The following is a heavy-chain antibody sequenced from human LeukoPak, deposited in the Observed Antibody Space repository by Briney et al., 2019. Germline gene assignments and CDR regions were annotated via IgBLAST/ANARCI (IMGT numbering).Heavy chain of an antibody. Sequence: SETLSLTCSVSGGSIRSSSYYWGWIRQPPGKGLEWIGSIYYSGSTYHNPSLKSRVTISVGTSKNQFSLKLSSVTAADTAVYYCARWRTGAFDMWGQGTRVTVSS. J-gene: IGHJ3*02. CDR1: GGSIRSSSYY. CDR3: ARWRTGAFDM. CDR2: IYYSGST. D-gene: IGHD1-1*01. V-gene: IGHV4-39*07.